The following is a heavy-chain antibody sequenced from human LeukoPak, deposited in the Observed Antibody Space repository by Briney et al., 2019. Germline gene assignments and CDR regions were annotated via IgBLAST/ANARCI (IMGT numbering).Heavy chain of an antibody. J-gene: IGHJ4*02. CDR2: INPKTGGT. CDR3: ARIGTPITSLYYFDY. V-gene: IGHV1-2*02. D-gene: IGHD1-7*01. Sequence: ASVKVSCKASGNTFSDYYIHWVRQTPGQGLEWMGWINPKTGGTDYAQNFQGRVTMTRDTSTNTANMEVSGLRSDDTAVYYCARIGTPITSLYYFDYWGQGTLVTVTS. CDR1: GNTFSDYY.